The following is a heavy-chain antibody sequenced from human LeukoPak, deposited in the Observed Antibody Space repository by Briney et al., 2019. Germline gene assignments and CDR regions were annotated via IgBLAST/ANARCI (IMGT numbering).Heavy chain of an antibody. CDR3: ARDSPGTTFDH. Sequence: GGSLRLSCAASGFTFSDYWMSWVRQAPGKGLEWVGQIKEDGSEKYYADFVKGRFTISRDNARNSVYLQMYSLRAEDTAVYYCARDSPGTTFDHWGQGTLVTVSS. J-gene: IGHJ5*02. D-gene: IGHD1-7*01. CDR2: IKEDGSEK. V-gene: IGHV3-7*01. CDR1: GFTFSDYW.